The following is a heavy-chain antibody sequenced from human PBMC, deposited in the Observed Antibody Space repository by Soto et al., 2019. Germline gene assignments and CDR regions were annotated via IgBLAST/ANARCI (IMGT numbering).Heavy chain of an antibody. D-gene: IGHD3-10*01. V-gene: IGHV4-39*01. CDR1: GGSISSSSYY. J-gene: IGHJ4*02. Sequence: SETLSLTCTVSGGSISSSSYYWGWIRQPPGKGLEWIGSIYYSGSTYYNPSLKSRVTISVDTSKNQFSLKLSSVTAADTAVYYCARQELLWFGESLGVFDYWGQGTLVTVSS. CDR2: IYYSGST. CDR3: ARQELLWFGESLGVFDY.